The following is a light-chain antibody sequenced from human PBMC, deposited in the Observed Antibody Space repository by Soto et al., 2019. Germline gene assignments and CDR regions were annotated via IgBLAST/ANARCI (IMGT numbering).Light chain of an antibody. J-gene: IGKJ1*01. CDR1: QSVSSSY. CDR2: GAS. V-gene: IGKV3-20*01. CDR3: QQYNIYWT. Sequence: EIVLTQSPGTLSLSPGERATLSCRASQSVSSSYLAWYQQKPGQAPRLLIYGASSRATGIPDRFSGSGSGTDFTLTISRLEPDDFAAYYCQQYNIYWTFGQGTKVEIK.